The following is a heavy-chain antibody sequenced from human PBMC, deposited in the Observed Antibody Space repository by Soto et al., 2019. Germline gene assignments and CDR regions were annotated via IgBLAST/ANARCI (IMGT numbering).Heavy chain of an antibody. CDR3: VRDGTKTLRDWFDP. J-gene: IGHJ5*02. D-gene: IGHD1-1*01. V-gene: IGHV4-4*07. Sequence: SETLSLTCTFSCASISGYYWSWIRKSAGKGLEWIGRIYATGTTDYNPSLKSRVMMSVDTSKKQFSLKLRSVTAADTAVYYCVRDGTKTLRDWFDPWGQGISVTVSS. CDR2: IYATGTT. CDR1: CASISGYY.